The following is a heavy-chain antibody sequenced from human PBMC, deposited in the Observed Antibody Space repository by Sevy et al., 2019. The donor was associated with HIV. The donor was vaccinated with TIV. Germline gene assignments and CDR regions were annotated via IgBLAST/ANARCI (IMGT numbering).Heavy chain of an antibody. CDR2: IRSRADSYET. V-gene: IGHV3-73*01. CDR1: GFNFNIAA. J-gene: IGHJ5*02. CDR3: TRQGVIAELDL. Sequence: GGSLRLSCAASGFNFNIAAIHWVRQAPGRGLEWVARIRSRADSYETEYSASVRGRFTISREDSRTTAYLQMNSLKTEDTAVYSCTRQGVIAELDLWGQGTLVTVSS. D-gene: IGHD2-15*01.